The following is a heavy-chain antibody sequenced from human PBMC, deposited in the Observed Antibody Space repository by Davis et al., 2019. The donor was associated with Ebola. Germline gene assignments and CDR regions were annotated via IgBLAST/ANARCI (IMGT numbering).Heavy chain of an antibody. D-gene: IGHD3-9*01. CDR2: INAGNGNT. CDR3: ARERFYDILTGYYSGLSTLGEFDY. J-gene: IGHJ4*02. CDR1: GYTFTSYA. Sequence: ASVQVSCKASGYTFTSYAMHWVRQAPGQRLEWMGWINAGNGNTKYSQKFQGRVTITRDTSASTAYMELSSLRSEDTAVYYCARERFYDILTGYYSGLSTLGEFDYWGQGTLVTVSS. V-gene: IGHV1-3*01.